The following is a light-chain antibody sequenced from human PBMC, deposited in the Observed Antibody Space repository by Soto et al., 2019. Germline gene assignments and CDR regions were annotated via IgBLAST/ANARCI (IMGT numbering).Light chain of an antibody. Sequence: EIVLTQSPGTLSLSPGERATLSCRASQSVSSSYLAWYQQKPGQAPRLLIYGASSRDTGIPDRFSGSGSGTDFTLTISRLEPEDFAVYYCQQYDSYLWTFGQGTKVEIK. CDR2: GAS. CDR3: QQYDSYLWT. J-gene: IGKJ1*01. V-gene: IGKV3-20*01. CDR1: QSVSSSY.